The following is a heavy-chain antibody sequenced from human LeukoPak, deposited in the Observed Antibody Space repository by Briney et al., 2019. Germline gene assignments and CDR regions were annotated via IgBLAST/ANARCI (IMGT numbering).Heavy chain of an antibody. CDR2: INTDGTST. D-gene: IGHD3-22*01. V-gene: IGHV3-74*01. CDR3: AKKGYYDGSGYYMYYFDH. CDR1: GFTFSSYW. J-gene: IGHJ4*02. Sequence: GGSLRLSCAASGFTFSSYWMHWVRQAPGKGLVWVSRINTDGTSTTYADSVKGRFTISRDNAKNTLYLQMNSLRAEDTAVYYCAKKGYYDGSGYYMYYFDHWGQGTLVTVSS.